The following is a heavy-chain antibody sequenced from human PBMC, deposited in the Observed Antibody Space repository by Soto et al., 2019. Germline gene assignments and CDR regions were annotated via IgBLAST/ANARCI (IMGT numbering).Heavy chain of an antibody. CDR2: IYWNDDK. V-gene: IGHV2-5*01. J-gene: IGHJ4*02. CDR1: GFSLSTSGVG. D-gene: IGHD6-6*01. CDR3: AHLPRYSSSALFDY. Sequence: QITLKESGPTLVKPTQTLTLTCTFSGFSLSTSGVGVGWIRQPPGKALEWLALIYWNDDKRYSPSLKSRLTITKDTSKNQVVRTMTNMDPVDTATYYCAHLPRYSSSALFDYWGQGTLVTVSS.